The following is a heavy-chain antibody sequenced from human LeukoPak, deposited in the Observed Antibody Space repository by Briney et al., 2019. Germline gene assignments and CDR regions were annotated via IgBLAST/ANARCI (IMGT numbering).Heavy chain of an antibody. D-gene: IGHD3-10*02. CDR2: ISYDGSNK. CDR1: GFTFSSSG. J-gene: IGHJ4*02. CDR3: AKGAPTPRFGELLSYFDY. Sequence: PGGSLRLSCAASGFTFSSSGMHWVRQAPGKGLEWVAVISYDGSNKYYADSVKGRFTISRDNSKNTLYLQMNSLRAEDTAVYYCAKGAPTPRFGELLSYFDYWGQGTLVTVSS. V-gene: IGHV3-30*18.